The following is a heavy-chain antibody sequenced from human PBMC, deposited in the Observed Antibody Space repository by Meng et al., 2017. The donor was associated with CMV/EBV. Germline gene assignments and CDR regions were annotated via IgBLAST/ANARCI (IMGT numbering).Heavy chain of an antibody. Sequence: SLKISCAASGFTFDGYAMHWVRQAPGKGLEWVSGISWDGDSIAYADSVKGRFTISRDNANNSLYLQMNSLRAEDTALYYCAKDIWYWSWSVWYYYGMDVWGQGTTVTVSS. J-gene: IGHJ6*02. CDR2: ISWDGDSI. D-gene: IGHD2-8*02. CDR1: GFTFDGYA. V-gene: IGHV3-9*01. CDR3: AKDIWYWSWSVWYYYGMDV.